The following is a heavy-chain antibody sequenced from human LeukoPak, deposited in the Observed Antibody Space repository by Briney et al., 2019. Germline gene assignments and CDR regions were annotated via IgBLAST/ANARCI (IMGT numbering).Heavy chain of an antibody. V-gene: IGHV1-8*01. CDR3: ARGPVSTHGMDV. CDR2: RNPNSGRT. Sequence: ASVKVSCKASGYAFTNYDINWVRQATGQGLEWMGWRNPNSGRTGFAQKFQGRLTMTADTSISTAYMELSSLTSDDTAVYYCARGPVSTHGMDVWGQGTTVTVSS. D-gene: IGHD6-13*01. CDR1: GYAFTNYD. J-gene: IGHJ6*02.